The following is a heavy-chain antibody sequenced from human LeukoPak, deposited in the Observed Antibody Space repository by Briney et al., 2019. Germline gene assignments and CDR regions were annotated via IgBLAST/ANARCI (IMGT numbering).Heavy chain of an antibody. Sequence: GRSLRLSCAAAGFTFSSYGMHCVRQAPGKWLEWVAVVSSDGSIDYYADSVRGRFTVSRDNSKNTMYLQVNSLRAEDTAVYYCTREGMGTTFSAWLDPWGQGTLVTVSS. J-gene: IGHJ5*02. V-gene: IGHV3-30*03. CDR2: VSSDGSID. CDR3: TREGMGTTFSAWLDP. CDR1: GFTFSSYG. D-gene: IGHD1-7*01.